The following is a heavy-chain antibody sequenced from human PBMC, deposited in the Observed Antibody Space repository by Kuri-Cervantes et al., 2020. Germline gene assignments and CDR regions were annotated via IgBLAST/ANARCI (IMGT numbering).Heavy chain of an antibody. D-gene: IGHD6-19*01. CDR3: ASRSSGWYDAFDI. J-gene: IGHJ3*02. CDR1: GYSFTNYW. CDR2: IYPGDSDT. V-gene: IGHV5-51*01. Sequence: KVSCKGSGYSFTNYWIGWVRQMPGKGLEWMGIIYPGDSDTRYSPSFQGQVTISADKSVSTAYLQWSSLKASDTAMYYCASRSSGWYDAFDIWGQGTMVTVSS.